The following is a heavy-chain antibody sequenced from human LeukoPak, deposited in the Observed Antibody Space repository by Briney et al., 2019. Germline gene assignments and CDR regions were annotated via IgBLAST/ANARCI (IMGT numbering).Heavy chain of an antibody. V-gene: IGHV3-66*01. CDR2: IYSGGST. CDR1: GFTVSSNY. D-gene: IGHD3-3*01. CDR3: ARDRSGYFQN. Sequence: GGSLRLSCAASGFTVSSNYMNWVRQAPGKGLERVSVIYSGGSTYYADSVKGRFTISRDNSKNTLYLQMNSLRAEDTAVYYCARDRSGYFQNWGQGTLVTVSS. J-gene: IGHJ1*01.